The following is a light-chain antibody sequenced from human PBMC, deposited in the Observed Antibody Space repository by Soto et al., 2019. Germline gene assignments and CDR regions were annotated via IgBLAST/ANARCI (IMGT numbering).Light chain of an antibody. Sequence: EIVLTQSPATLSLSTGDRASLSCRASQSVNTYLAWYQQTPGQAPRLLIYDASKRATGIPARFSGSGSETDFTRTISSLEPEEWAVYDGHQRVSRPQTFGHGTKVEIK. CDR1: QSVNTY. CDR3: HQRVSRPQT. J-gene: IGKJ1*01. CDR2: DAS. V-gene: IGKV3-11*01.